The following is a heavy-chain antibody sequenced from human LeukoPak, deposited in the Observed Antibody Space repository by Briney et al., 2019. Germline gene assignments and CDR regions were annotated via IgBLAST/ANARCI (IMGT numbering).Heavy chain of an antibody. D-gene: IGHD3-22*01. CDR1: GFIFSSYG. CDR2: IRSDGSDK. J-gene: IGHJ4*02. V-gene: IGHV3-30*02. CDR3: AKHDSSSYY. Sequence: GGSLRLSCAASGFIFSSYGMHWVRQAPGKGPEWVAFIRSDGSDKYYAGSVKGRFTISRDNSKNTLYLQMNSLRAEDTAVYYCAKHDSSSYYWGQGTLVTVSS.